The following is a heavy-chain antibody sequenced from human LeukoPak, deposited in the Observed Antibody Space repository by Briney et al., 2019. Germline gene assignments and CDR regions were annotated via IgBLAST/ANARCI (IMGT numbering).Heavy chain of an antibody. V-gene: IGHV6-1*01. J-gene: IGHJ4*02. CDR3: ARSGGTAIGNYERATFDY. D-gene: IGHD1-7*01. CDR1: GDSVSSNSAA. CDR2: TFYRSKWYN. Sequence: SQTLSLNCDISGDSVSSNSAAWNWIRQSPSRGLEWLGRTFYRSKWYNEYEVSLKSRLTINADTSKNHFSLQLNSVTPEDTAVYYCARSGGTAIGNYERATFDYWGQGTLVTVSS.